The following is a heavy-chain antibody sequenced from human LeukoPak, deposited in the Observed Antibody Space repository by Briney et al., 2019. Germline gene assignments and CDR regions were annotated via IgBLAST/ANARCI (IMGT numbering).Heavy chain of an antibody. CDR1: GFTFSHAW. D-gene: IGHD2-2*01. J-gene: IGHJ4*02. CDR2: IKSKTDGGTT. V-gene: IGHV3-15*01. Sequence: GGSLRLSCAASGFTFSHAWMSWVRQAPGKGLEWVGRIKSKTDGGTTDYAAPVKGRFTISRDDSKNTLYLQMNSLKTEDTAVYYCTTDLRRGVVPAARYWGQGTLVTVSS. CDR3: TTDLRRGVVPAARY.